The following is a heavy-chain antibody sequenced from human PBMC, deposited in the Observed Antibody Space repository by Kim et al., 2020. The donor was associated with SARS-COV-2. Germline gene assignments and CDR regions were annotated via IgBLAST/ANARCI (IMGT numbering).Heavy chain of an antibody. V-gene: IGHV3-23*01. J-gene: IGHJ4*02. Sequence: VTGRLTISMDTSKNTVYLQMNSLRAEDTAMYYCAKDHRGICSSTSCYSDYWGQGTLVTVSS. CDR3: AKDHRGICSSTSCYSDY. D-gene: IGHD2-2*01.